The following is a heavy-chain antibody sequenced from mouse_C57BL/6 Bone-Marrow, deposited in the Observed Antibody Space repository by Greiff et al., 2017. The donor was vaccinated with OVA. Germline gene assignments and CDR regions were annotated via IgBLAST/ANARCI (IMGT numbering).Heavy chain of an antibody. CDR2: INPSNGGT. CDR1: GYTFTSYW. Sequence: VQLQQPGTELVKPGASVKLSCKASGYTFTSYWMHWVKQRPGQGLEWIGNINPSNGGTNYNEKFKSKATLTVDKSSSTAYMQLSSLTSEDSAVYYCARGSYYGSSYPYYFDYWGQGTTLTVSS. CDR3: ARGSYYGSSYPYYFDY. J-gene: IGHJ2*01. V-gene: IGHV1-53*01. D-gene: IGHD1-1*01.